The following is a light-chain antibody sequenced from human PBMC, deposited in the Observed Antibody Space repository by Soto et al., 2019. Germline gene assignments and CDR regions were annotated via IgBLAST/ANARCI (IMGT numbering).Light chain of an antibody. CDR1: QGISSY. Sequence: DIQLTQSPSFLSASVGDRVTITCRASQGISSYLAWYQQKPGKAPKLLIYAASTLQSGVPSRFSGSGSGTDFTLTISSLQPEDFATYYGPQLNSYPFTFGGGTKVEIK. V-gene: IGKV1-9*01. CDR2: AAS. J-gene: IGKJ4*01. CDR3: PQLNSYPFT.